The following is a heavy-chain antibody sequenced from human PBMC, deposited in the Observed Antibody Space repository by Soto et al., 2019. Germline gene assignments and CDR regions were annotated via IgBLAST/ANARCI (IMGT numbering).Heavy chain of an antibody. CDR3: ARVSDCSSTSCYHFGMDV. J-gene: IGHJ6*02. CDR2: IYYSGST. D-gene: IGHD2-2*01. Sequence: QVQLQESGPGLVKPSQPLSLTCTVSGGSISSGGYYWSWIRQHPGKGLEWIGYIYYSGSTYYNPSLKSRVTISVDTSKNQFSLKLSSVTAADTAVYYCARVSDCSSTSCYHFGMDVWGQGTTVTVSS. V-gene: IGHV4-31*03. CDR1: GGSISSGGYY.